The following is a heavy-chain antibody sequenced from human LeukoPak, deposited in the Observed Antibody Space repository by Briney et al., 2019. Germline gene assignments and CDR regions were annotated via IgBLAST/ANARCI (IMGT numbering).Heavy chain of an antibody. CDR3: ARDYCSGASCLRIQTLDS. D-gene: IGHD2-15*01. J-gene: IGHJ4*02. Sequence: GGSLRLSCVASGFTFSDYYMSWIRQAPGKGLEWVSYVTGSGDIASYADSVRGRFTISRDDAKNQLYLQMNSLGVEDTALYYCARDYCSGASCLRIQTLDSWGQGTLVTVSS. CDR2: VTGSGDIA. V-gene: IGHV3-11*04. CDR1: GFTFSDYY.